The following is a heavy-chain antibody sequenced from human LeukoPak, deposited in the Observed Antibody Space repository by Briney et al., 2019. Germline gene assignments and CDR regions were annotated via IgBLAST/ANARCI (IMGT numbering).Heavy chain of an antibody. Sequence: PSETLSLTCAVYGGSFSGYYWSWIRQPPGEGLEWIGEINHSGSTNYNPSLKSRVTISVDTSKNQFSLKLSSVTAADTAVYYCARGPDFWSGYYIGRRYFDYWGQGTLVTVSS. D-gene: IGHD3-3*01. CDR2: INHSGST. CDR3: ARGPDFWSGYYIGRRYFDY. V-gene: IGHV4-34*01. J-gene: IGHJ4*02. CDR1: GGSFSGYY.